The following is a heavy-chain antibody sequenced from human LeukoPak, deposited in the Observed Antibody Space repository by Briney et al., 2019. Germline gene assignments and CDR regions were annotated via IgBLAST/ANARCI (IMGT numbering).Heavy chain of an antibody. CDR1: GFTFSSYS. D-gene: IGHD2-21*02. Sequence: GGSLRLSCAASGFTFSSYSMNWVRQAPGKGLEWVSSISSSSSSYIYYADSVKGRFTISRDNAKNSLYLQMNSLRAEDTAVYYCARDGTYCGGDCYRRYFDLWGRGTLVTVSS. V-gene: IGHV3-21*01. CDR2: ISSSSSSYI. J-gene: IGHJ2*01. CDR3: ARDGTYCGGDCYRRYFDL.